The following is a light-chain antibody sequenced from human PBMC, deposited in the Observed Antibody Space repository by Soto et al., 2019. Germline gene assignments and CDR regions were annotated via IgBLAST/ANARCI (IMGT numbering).Light chain of an antibody. CDR1: SSNIGSNF. CDR3: AAWDDNLRGII. V-gene: IGLV1-47*01. J-gene: IGLJ2*01. CDR2: RNN. Sequence: QSVLTQPPSASGTPGQRVSISCSGSSSNIGSNFIYWYQQFPGTAPKLLLYRNNQRPSGVPDRFSGSQSGTSGSLAISGLRSEDEADFYCAAWDDNLRGIIFGEGTKLTVL.